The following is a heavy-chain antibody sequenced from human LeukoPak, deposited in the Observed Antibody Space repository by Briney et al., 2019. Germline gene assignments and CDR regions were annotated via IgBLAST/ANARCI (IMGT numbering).Heavy chain of an antibody. CDR1: SGSMTDSC. CDR3: REGYDRSGYFLDF. D-gene: IGHD3-22*01. CDR2: IYPDGRI. V-gene: IGHV4-4*09. Sequence: SETLSLTCSVSSGSMTDSCWSWFRQAPGKGFEWLGFIYPDGRIEYSPSLRSRVTFSVATSKLEATVRLSSVTASDTAVYYTREGYDRSGYFLDFWGQGTQVTVSS. J-gene: IGHJ4*02.